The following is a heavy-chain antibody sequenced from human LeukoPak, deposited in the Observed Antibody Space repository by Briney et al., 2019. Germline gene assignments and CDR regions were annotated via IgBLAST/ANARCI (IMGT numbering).Heavy chain of an antibody. Sequence: ASVKVSCKASGYTFTGYYMHWVRQAPGQGLEWMGRINPNSGGTNYAQKFQGRVTMTRDTSISTAYMKLSRLRSDDTAVYYCARVVDTAMVTMVDWGQGTLVTVSS. D-gene: IGHD5-18*01. CDR1: GYTFTGYY. J-gene: IGHJ4*02. CDR3: ARVVDTAMVTMVD. CDR2: INPNSGGT. V-gene: IGHV1-2*06.